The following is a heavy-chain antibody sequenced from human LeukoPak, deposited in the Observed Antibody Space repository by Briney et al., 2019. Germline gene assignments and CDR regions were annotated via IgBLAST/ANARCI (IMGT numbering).Heavy chain of an antibody. D-gene: IGHD6-6*01. CDR2: IIPIFGTA. CDR3: AKAARRNYYYYYMDV. CDR1: GGTFSSYA. J-gene: IGHJ6*03. V-gene: IGHV1-69*05. Sequence: SVKVSCKASGGTFSSYAISWVRQAPGQGLEWMGGIIPIFGTANYAQKFQGRVTITTDESTSTAYMELSSLRSEDTAVYYCAKAARRNYYYYYMDVWGKGTTVTVSS.